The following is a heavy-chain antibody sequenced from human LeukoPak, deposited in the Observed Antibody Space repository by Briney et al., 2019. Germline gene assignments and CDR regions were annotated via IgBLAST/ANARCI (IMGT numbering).Heavy chain of an antibody. D-gene: IGHD2-2*01. Sequence: ASVKVSCKASGYTFTSYGISWVRQAPGQGLEWMGWISAYNGNTNYAQKLQGRVTMTTDTSTSTAYMELRSLRSDDTAVYYCAGRGERWGYCSSTSCQSLGYWGQGTLVTVSS. CDR1: GYTFTSYG. CDR3: AGRGERWGYCSSTSCQSLGY. V-gene: IGHV1-18*01. CDR2: ISAYNGNT. J-gene: IGHJ4*02.